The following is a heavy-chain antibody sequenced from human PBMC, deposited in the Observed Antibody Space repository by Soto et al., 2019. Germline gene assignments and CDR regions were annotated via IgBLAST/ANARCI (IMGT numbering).Heavy chain of an antibody. D-gene: IGHD3-16*01. Sequence: GGSLRLSCAASGFTFIDYSMNWVRQAPGKGLEWISYISRRTISYAESVEGRFTISRDIAKSSLYLQLNSLRAEDTAVYYCVRDYLYAFDVWGQGTVVTVSS. J-gene: IGHJ3*01. CDR3: VRDYLYAFDV. V-gene: IGHV3-48*01. CDR1: GFTFIDYS. CDR2: ISRRTI.